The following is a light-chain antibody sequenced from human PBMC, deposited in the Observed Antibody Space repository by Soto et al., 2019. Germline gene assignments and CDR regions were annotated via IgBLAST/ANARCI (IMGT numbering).Light chain of an antibody. CDR3: QSYDTRLGDWV. Sequence: QSVLTQPPSVSGAPGQTVTISCSGSDSNIGAGYDLHWYQQLPGTAPKLLIHSNYLRASGVPDRFSASKSVTSASLAIIGLQADDEADYYCQSYDTRLGDWVFGGGTKVTVL. J-gene: IGLJ3*02. CDR1: DSNIGAGYD. CDR2: SNY. V-gene: IGLV1-40*01.